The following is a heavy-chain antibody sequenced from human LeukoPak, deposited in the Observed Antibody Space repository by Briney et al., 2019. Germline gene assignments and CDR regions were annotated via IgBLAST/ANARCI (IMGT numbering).Heavy chain of an antibody. CDR1: GVSISSYY. D-gene: IGHD3-22*01. CDR2: IYYSGST. V-gene: IGHV4-59*01. CDR3: ARLKNSSGYYRLDG. J-gene: IGHJ4*02. Sequence: SETLSLTCTVSGVSISSYYWSWIRQPPGKGLEWIAYIYYSGSTNYNPSLKSRVTISVDTSKNQFSLKLSSVTAADTAVYYCARLKNSSGYYRLDGWGQGTLVTVSS.